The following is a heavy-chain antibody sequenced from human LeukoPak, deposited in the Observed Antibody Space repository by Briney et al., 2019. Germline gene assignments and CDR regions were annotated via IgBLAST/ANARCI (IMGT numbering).Heavy chain of an antibody. D-gene: IGHD3-22*01. J-gene: IGHJ4*02. CDR3: AKTHYSDSRGYYPVYFDY. CDR2: ISAGGT. CDR1: GGSFSGYY. V-gene: IGHV3-23*01. Sequence: ETLSLTCAVYGGSFSGYYWSWVRQAPGKGLEWVSTISAGGTYYADSVKGRFTISRDNSKSTLYLHMNSLRAEDTAAYHCAKTHYSDSRGYYPVYFDYWGQGTLVTVSS.